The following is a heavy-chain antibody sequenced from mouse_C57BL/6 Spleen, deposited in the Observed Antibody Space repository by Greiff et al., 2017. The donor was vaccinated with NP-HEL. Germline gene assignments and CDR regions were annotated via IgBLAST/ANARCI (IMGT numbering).Heavy chain of an antibody. CDR2: ISYDGSN. V-gene: IGHV3-6*01. D-gene: IGHD2-4*01. Sequence: ESGPGLVKPSQSLSITCSVTGYSITSCYYWNWIRQFPGNKLEWMGFISYDGSNNYNPSLKNRISITLDTSKNQFFLKLNSVTTEDTATYYCASMITTAYFDYWGQGTTLTVSS. CDR3: ASMITTAYFDY. J-gene: IGHJ2*01. CDR1: GYSITSCYY.